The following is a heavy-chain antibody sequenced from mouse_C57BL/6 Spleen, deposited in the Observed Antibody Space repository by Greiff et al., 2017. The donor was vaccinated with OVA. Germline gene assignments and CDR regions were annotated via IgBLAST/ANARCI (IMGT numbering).Heavy chain of an antibody. Sequence: EVQGVESGGGLVQPGGSLSLSCAASGFTFTDYYMSWVRQPPGKALEWLGFIRNKANGYTTEYSASVKGRFTISRDNSQSILYLQMNALGAEDGATYYCARYAGLLLFDYWGQGTTLTVSS. D-gene: IGHD2-3*01. CDR1: GFTFTDYY. V-gene: IGHV7-3*01. J-gene: IGHJ2*01. CDR3: ARYAGLLLFDY. CDR2: IRNKANGYTT.